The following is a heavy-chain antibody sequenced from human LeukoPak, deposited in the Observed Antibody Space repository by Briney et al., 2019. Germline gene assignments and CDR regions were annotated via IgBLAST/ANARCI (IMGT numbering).Heavy chain of an antibody. D-gene: IGHD6-19*01. CDR1: GFTFSSYS. CDR3: ARDAGSDTYYFDY. CDR2: ISSSSSYI. Sequence: GGSLRLSCAASGFTFSSYSMNWVRQAPGKGLEWVSSISSSSSYIYYADSVKGRFTISRDNAKNSLYLQMNSLRAEDTAVYYCARDAGSDTYYFDYWGQGTLVTVSS. V-gene: IGHV3-21*01. J-gene: IGHJ4*02.